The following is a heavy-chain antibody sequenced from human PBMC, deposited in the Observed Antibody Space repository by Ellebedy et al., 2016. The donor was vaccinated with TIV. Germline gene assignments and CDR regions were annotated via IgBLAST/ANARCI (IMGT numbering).Heavy chain of an antibody. D-gene: IGHD3-3*01. V-gene: IGHV1-46*01. Sequence: AASVKVSCKASGYTFTAFYIHWVRQAPGQGLEWMGIINPGGGSTSYAQKFQDRVTVTRDTSTSTVYMEVTSLRSEDTAVYYCTRGGANYNFRRGYYKEDDAFDIWGQGTLVIVSS. CDR1: GYTFTAFY. J-gene: IGHJ3*02. CDR3: TRGGANYNFRRGYYKEDDAFDI. CDR2: INPGGGST.